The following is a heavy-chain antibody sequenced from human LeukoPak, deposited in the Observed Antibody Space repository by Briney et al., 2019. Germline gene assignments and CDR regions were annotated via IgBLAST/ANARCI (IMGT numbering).Heavy chain of an antibody. CDR2: ISGSGGST. J-gene: IGHJ4*02. Sequence: GGPLRLSCAASGFTFSSYAMSWVRQAPGKGLEWVSAISGSGGSTYYADSVKGRFTISRDNSKNTLYLQMNSLRAEDTAVYYCAKASGYSSGWQPYYYYFDYWGQGTLVTVSS. CDR1: GFTFSSYA. V-gene: IGHV3-23*01. CDR3: AKASGYSSGWQPYYYYFDY. D-gene: IGHD6-19*01.